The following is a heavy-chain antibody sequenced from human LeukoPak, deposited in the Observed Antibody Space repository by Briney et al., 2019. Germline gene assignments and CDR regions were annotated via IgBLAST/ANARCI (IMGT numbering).Heavy chain of an antibody. D-gene: IGHD2-21*02. CDR2: ISTSSSYI. CDR3: ARDPAYCGGDCYSDYFDY. CDR1: GFTFSSYS. V-gene: IGHV3-21*04. Sequence: GGSLRLSCAASGFTFSSYSMNWVRQAPGKGLEWVSSISTSSSYIYYADSVKGRFTISRDNAKNSLYLQMNSLRAEDTAVYYCARDPAYCGGDCYSDYFDYWGQGTLVTVSS. J-gene: IGHJ4*02.